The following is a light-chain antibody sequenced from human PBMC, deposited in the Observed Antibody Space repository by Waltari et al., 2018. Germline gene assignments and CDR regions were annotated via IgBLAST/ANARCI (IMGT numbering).Light chain of an antibody. CDR3: SSQSSNDVVL. CDR2: DVS. V-gene: IGLV2-14*01. Sequence: QSALTQPASVSGSPGQSVTIFCAGTSNDVGGYNSVSWNQEHPGQAPRVIIYDVSDRPSGVSDRFSGSKSGNTASLTISGLQAEDEADYYCSSQSSNDVVLFGGGTKLTVL. CDR1: SNDVGGYNS. J-gene: IGLJ2*01.